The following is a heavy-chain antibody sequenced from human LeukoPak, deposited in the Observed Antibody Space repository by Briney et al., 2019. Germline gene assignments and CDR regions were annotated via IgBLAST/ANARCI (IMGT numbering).Heavy chain of an antibody. V-gene: IGHV4-39*07. J-gene: IGHJ5*02. CDR1: GGSISSSSYY. CDR2: IYYSGST. Sequence: SETLSLTCTVSGGSISSSSYYWGWIRQPPGKGLEWIGSIYYSGSTYYNPSLKSRVTISVDTSKNQFSLKLSSVTAADTTVYYCARTLPRIAARPDNWFDPWGQGTLVTVSS. D-gene: IGHD6-6*01. CDR3: ARTLPRIAARPDNWFDP.